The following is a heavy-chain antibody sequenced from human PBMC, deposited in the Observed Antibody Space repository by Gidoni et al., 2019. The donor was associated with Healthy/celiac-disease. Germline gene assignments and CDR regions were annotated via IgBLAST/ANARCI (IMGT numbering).Heavy chain of an antibody. J-gene: IGHJ6*02. CDR3: ARDESPIAYPPRPYGMDV. V-gene: IGHV3-74*01. CDR2: INSDGSST. CDR1: GFTSSIYW. Sequence: EVQLVAPGGGCVRPGGSLRPSWAAYGFTSSIYWMHWVRQAPGTGLVWVSRINSDGSSTSYADSVKGRFTISRDNAKNTLYLQMNSLRAEDTAVYYCARDESPIAYPPRPYGMDVWGQGTTVTVSS. D-gene: IGHD6-13*01.